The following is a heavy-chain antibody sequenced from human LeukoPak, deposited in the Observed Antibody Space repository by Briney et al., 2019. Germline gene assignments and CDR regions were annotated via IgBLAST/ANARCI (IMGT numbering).Heavy chain of an antibody. CDR2: INQDGSTK. J-gene: IGHJ4*02. Sequence: GGSLRLSCAVSGFIYRNAWMAWLRQTPGKGLEWVANINQDGSTKHYVDSVKGRFTISRDNAKNSLYLQMNSLRAEDTAIYYCARHLSGSLYYWGQGTLVTVSS. CDR3: ARHLSGSLYY. D-gene: IGHD1-26*01. CDR1: GFIYRNAW. V-gene: IGHV3-7*01.